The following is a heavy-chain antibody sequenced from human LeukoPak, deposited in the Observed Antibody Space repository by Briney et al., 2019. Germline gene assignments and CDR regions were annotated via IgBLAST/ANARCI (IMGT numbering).Heavy chain of an antibody. V-gene: IGHV1-46*03. J-gene: IGHJ4*02. D-gene: IGHD5-24*01. CDR2: INPSGGST. Sequence: GASVKVSCKASGYTFTTYYMHWVRQAPGQGLQWMGIINPSGGSTSYAQKFKGRVTMTRDTSTSTVYMELSSLRSDDTAIYYCARSVKMPTIVHWGQGTLVTVSS. CDR1: GYTFTTYY. CDR3: ARSVKMPTIVH.